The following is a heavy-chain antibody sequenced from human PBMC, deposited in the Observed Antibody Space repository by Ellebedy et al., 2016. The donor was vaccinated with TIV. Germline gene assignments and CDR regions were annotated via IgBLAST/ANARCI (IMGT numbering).Heavy chain of an antibody. CDR3: AKGMRGGADFDY. CDR1: GFTFSNYA. Sequence: GGSLRLXXVDYGFTFSNYAVNWVRQAPGKGLEWVSAITGSGDSTYYADSVKGRFTISRDNSKNTLYLQMNSLRAEDTALYYCAKGMRGGADFDYWGQGTLVTVSS. V-gene: IGHV3-23*01. D-gene: IGHD4/OR15-4a*01. CDR2: ITGSGDST. J-gene: IGHJ4*02.